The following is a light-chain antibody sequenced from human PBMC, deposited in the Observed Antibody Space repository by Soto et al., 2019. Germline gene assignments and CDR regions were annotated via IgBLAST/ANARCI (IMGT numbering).Light chain of an antibody. Sequence: QSVLAQPPSVSGAPGQKVTISCTGSSSNIGAGYDLHWYQQLPGTAPKLLLYGNINRPSGVPDRFSGSKSGTSASLAITGLQAEDEADYYCAAWDDRLDVYVFGTGTKV. V-gene: IGLV1-40*01. CDR3: AAWDDRLDVYV. CDR2: GNI. J-gene: IGLJ1*01. CDR1: SSNIGAGYD.